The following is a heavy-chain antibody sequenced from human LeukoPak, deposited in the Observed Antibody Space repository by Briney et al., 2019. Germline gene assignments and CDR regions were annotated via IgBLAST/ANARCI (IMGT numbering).Heavy chain of an antibody. CDR1: GGSITSGGYF. Sequence: SQTLSLTCTVSGGSITSGGYFWSWIRQHPGKGLEWIGYISYSGNTYYNPSLKSRLTISVDTSKNQFSLKLSSVTAADTAVYYCARLFGESYFDYWGQGILVTVSS. D-gene: IGHD3-10*01. V-gene: IGHV4-31*03. CDR2: ISYSGNT. CDR3: ARLFGESYFDY. J-gene: IGHJ4*02.